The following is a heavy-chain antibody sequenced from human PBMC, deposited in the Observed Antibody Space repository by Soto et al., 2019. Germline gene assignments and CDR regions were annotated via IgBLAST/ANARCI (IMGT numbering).Heavy chain of an antibody. D-gene: IGHD3-22*01. CDR2: FDPEDGET. J-gene: IGHJ4*02. CDR3: ATGVSSGYLFPSNY. V-gene: IGHV1-24*01. CDR1: GYTLTELS. Sequence: ASVKVSCTVSGYTLTELSMHLVRQAPGKGLEWMGGFDPEDGETIYAQKFQGRVTMTEDTSTDTAYMELSSLRSEDTAVYYCATGVSSGYLFPSNYWGQGTLVIFSS.